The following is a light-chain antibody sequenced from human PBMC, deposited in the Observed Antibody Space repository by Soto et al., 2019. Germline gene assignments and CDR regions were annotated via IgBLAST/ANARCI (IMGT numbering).Light chain of an antibody. Sequence: QSALTQPPSASGSTGQSVAISCTGTKNDVGFYDFVSWYQHHPGKAPRLIIYEVVQRPSGVPDRFSGSKSGNTASLTVSGLQAADEADYFCKSYAGSNTYVFGSGTKVTVL. CDR1: KNDVGFYDF. CDR2: EVV. J-gene: IGLJ1*01. CDR3: KSYAGSNTYV. V-gene: IGLV2-8*01.